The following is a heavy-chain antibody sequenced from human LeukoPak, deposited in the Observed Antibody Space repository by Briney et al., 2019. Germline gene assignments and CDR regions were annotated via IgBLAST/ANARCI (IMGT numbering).Heavy chain of an antibody. V-gene: IGHV3-15*07. Sequence: GGSLRLSCAVSGFSFTNVWMNWVRQAPGKGLEWVGRIKNKDEGEKTDYAAPVKGRFTISRDDSKATLFLQMNSLKMEDTAIYYYTTGIDYGGGYWGAGTLVSVSP. CDR1: GFSFTNVW. J-gene: IGHJ4*02. D-gene: IGHD3-16*01. CDR2: IKNKDEGEKT. CDR3: TTGIDYGGGY.